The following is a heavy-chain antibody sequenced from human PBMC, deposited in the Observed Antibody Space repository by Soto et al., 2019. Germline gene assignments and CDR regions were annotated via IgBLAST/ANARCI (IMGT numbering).Heavy chain of an antibody. CDR1: GYTLTELS. CDR3: AIQEGVGATIYWFDP. Sequence: GASVKVSCKVSGYTLTELSMHWVRQAPGKGLEWMGGFDPEDGETIYAQKFQGRVTMTEDTSTDTAYMELSSLGSEDTAVYYCAIQEGVGATIYWFDPWGQGTLVTVSS. J-gene: IGHJ5*02. D-gene: IGHD1-26*01. V-gene: IGHV1-24*01. CDR2: FDPEDGET.